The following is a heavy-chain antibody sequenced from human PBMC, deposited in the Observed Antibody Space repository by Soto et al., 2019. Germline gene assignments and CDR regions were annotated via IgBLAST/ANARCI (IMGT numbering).Heavy chain of an antibody. CDR1: GYTFTSYA. Sequence: QVQLVQSGAEEKKPGASVKVSCKASGYTFTSYAMHWVRHAPGQRLEWMGWINAGNGNTKYSQKFQGRVTITRDTSASTAYMELSSLRSEDTDVYYCARAPSWWYFDLWGRGTLVTVSS. CDR3: ARAPSWWYFDL. J-gene: IGHJ2*01. V-gene: IGHV1-3*05. CDR2: INAGNGNT.